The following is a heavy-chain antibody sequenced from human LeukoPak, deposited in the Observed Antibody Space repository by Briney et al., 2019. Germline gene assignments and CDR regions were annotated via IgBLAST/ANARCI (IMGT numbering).Heavy chain of an antibody. Sequence: ASVKVSCKASGYTFTSYGISWVRQAPGQGLEWMGWISAYNGNTNYAQKLQGRVTMTTDTSTSTAYMELRSLRSDDTAVYYCARGRTAYCGGDCYPTYYYYYGMDVWGLGTTVTVSS. CDR1: GYTFTSYG. D-gene: IGHD2-21*02. CDR2: ISAYNGNT. J-gene: IGHJ6*02. CDR3: ARGRTAYCGGDCYPTYYYYYGMDV. V-gene: IGHV1-18*01.